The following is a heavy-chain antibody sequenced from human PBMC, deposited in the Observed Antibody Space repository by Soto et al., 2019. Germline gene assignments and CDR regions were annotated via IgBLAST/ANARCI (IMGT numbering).Heavy chain of an antibody. CDR3: AKAMTSSWTLSS. V-gene: IGHV3-23*01. Sequence: EVQLLESGGGLVQPGGSLRLPCAASGFTFSNYAMSWVRQAPGKGLEWVSGISGSGGNTYYTDSVKGRFTISRDNSKNTLYLQMNSLGAEDTAVYYCAKAMTSSWTLSSWGQGTLVTVSS. CDR1: GFTFSNYA. D-gene: IGHD6-13*01. J-gene: IGHJ5*02. CDR2: ISGSGGNT.